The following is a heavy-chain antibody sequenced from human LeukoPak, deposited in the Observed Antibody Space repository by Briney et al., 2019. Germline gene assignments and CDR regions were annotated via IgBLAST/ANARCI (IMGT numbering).Heavy chain of an antibody. V-gene: IGHV4-61*01. CDR2: IYYSGST. J-gene: IGHJ4*02. CDR3: ARVPRYFDWLPLDY. CDR1: GASVSSGSYY. Sequence: PSETLSLTCNVSGASVSSGSYYWSWIRQPPGKGLEWIGYIYYSGSTNYNPSLKSRVTISVDTSKNQFSLKLSSVTAADTAVYYCARVPRYFDWLPLDYWGQGTLVTVSS. D-gene: IGHD3-9*01.